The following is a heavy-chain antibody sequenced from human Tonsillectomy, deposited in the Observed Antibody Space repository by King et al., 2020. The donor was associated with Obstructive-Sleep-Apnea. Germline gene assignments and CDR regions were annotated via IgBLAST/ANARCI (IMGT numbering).Heavy chain of an antibody. J-gene: IGHJ4*02. Sequence: EVQLVESGGGLVQPGGSLRLSCAASGFTFSSYAMSWVRQAPGKGLEWVSGISGGGGSTYYVDSVKGRFTISRDNSKNTLYLQMNSLRADDTAVYYCAKGVDVVIIPAAPYFDYWGQGTLVTVSS. CDR1: GFTFSSYA. CDR2: ISGGGGST. CDR3: AKGVDVVIIPAAPYFDY. V-gene: IGHV3-23*04. D-gene: IGHD2-2*01.